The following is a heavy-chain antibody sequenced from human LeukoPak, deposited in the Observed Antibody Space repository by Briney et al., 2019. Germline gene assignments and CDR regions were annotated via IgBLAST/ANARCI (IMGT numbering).Heavy chain of an antibody. V-gene: IGHV3-64D*06. J-gene: IGHJ4*02. CDR1: GFAFNRFY. Sequence: GGSLRFSCSASGFAFNRFYLHWVRQAPGKGLEFVSHISSNGATTYYADSVKGRFTISRDNSKNTLYLQMSSLSADDTAVYYCVKDRSIAAPNNDFFDSWGQGALVTVSS. CDR3: VKDRSIAAPNNDFFDS. CDR2: ISSNGATT. D-gene: IGHD6-6*01.